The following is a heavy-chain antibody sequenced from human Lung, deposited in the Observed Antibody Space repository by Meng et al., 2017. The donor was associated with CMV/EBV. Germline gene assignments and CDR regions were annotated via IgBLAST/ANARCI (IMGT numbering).Heavy chain of an antibody. CDR3: ARGGREETYGPNFDS. J-gene: IGHJ4*02. Sequence: SETLSLXCAVYGGSLSGYYWSWIRQPPGKGLEWIGEITHSGSTKCNPSLKSRVTISVDTSNNQFSLNVKSVTAADIGVYYCARGGREETYGPNFDSWDQGTLVTVSS. CDR1: GGSLSGYY. V-gene: IGHV4-34*01. D-gene: IGHD3-10*01. CDR2: ITHSGST.